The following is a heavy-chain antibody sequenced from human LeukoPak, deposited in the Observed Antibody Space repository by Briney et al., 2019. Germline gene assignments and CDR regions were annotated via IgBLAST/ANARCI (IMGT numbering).Heavy chain of an antibody. D-gene: IGHD3-10*01. Sequence: PGGSLRLSCAASGFTFRSYGMHWVRQAPGKGLEWVAIISSDGSGKHYADSVKGRFTISRDNSKNTLYLQMNSLRAEDTAVYYCAPSYGSGSYYVRYNYYYYYGMDVWGQGTTVTVSS. CDR2: ISSDGSGK. V-gene: IGHV3-30*03. CDR1: GFTFRSYG. J-gene: IGHJ6*02. CDR3: APSYGSGSYYVRYNYYYYYGMDV.